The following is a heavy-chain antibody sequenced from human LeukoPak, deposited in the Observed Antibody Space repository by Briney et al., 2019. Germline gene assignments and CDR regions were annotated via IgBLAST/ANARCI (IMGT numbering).Heavy chain of an antibody. V-gene: IGHV1-18*01. CDR3: ARQWLRDDAFDI. Sequence: AASVKVSCKASGYTFTSYGISWVRQAPGQGLEWMGWISAFNGNTNYAQKLQGRVTMTTDTSTSTAYMELRSLRSDDTAVYYCARQWLRDDAFDIWGQGTMVTVSS. D-gene: IGHD6-19*01. CDR2: ISAFNGNT. J-gene: IGHJ3*02. CDR1: GYTFTSYG.